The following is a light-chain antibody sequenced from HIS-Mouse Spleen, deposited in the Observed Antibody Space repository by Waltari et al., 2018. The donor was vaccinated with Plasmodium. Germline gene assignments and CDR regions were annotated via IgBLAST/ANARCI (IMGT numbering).Light chain of an antibody. CDR1: ALPKKY. CDR2: EDS. J-gene: IGLJ3*02. CDR3: YSTDSSGNHRV. Sequence: SYELTQPPSVSVSPGQTARIPCSGDALPKKYAYWYRQKSGQAPVLVIYEDSKRPSGIPERFYGSSSGTMATLTISGAQVEDEADYYCYSTDSSGNHRVFGGGTKLTVL. V-gene: IGLV3-10*01.